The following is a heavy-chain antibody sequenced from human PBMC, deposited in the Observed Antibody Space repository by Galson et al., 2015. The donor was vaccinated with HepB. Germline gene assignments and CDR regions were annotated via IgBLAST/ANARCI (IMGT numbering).Heavy chain of an antibody. CDR1: GFSLGNFGNYW. J-gene: IGHJ4*01. D-gene: IGHD5-24*01. CDR3: VKDYGYNRGHFDVFDS. Sequence: SLRLSCAASGFSLGNFGNYWMHWVRQAPGKGLVWVARIGSDVDDTIYADSVKGRFTISRDNNKNMLYLQMNGLRVEDTAVYYCVKDYGYNRGHFDVFDSWGQGTLVTVSS. CDR2: IGSDVDDT. V-gene: IGHV3-74*01.